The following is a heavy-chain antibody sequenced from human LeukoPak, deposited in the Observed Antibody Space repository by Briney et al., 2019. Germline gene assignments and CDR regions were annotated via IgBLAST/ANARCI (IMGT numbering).Heavy chain of an antibody. J-gene: IGHJ5*01. V-gene: IGHV3-74*01. Sequence: PGGSLRLSCAASGFTFSSYWMHWVRQAPGKGLVWVSRIKGDGSHTIYADSVKGRFTISRDNAKNTLYLQMKSLRAEDTAVYYCVRDWDHFDFDSWGQGTLVTVSP. CDR1: GFTFSSYW. D-gene: IGHD3-9*01. CDR2: IKGDGSHT. CDR3: VRDWDHFDFDS.